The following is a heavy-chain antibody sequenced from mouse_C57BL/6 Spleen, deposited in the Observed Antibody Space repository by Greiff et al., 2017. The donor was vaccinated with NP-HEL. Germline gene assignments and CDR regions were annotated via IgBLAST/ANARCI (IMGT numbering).Heavy chain of an antibody. CDR2: IYPGDGDT. J-gene: IGHJ2*01. CDR1: GYAFSSYW. D-gene: IGHD1-1*01. V-gene: IGHV1-80*01. Sequence: QVQLQQSGAELVKPGASVKISCKASGYAFSSYWMNWVKQRPGKGLEWIGQIYPGDGDTNYNGKFKGKATLTADKSSSTAYMQLSSLTSEDSAVYFCAREDYGSREAFDYWGQGTTLTVSS. CDR3: AREDYGSREAFDY.